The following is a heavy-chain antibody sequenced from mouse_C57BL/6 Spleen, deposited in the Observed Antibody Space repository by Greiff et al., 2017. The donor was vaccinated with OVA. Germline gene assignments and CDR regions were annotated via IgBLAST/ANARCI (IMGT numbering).Heavy chain of an antibody. CDR3: ARRFRKKFITTVVATDWYFDV. CDR2: IYPGSGST. Sequence: VQLQQSGAELVKPGASVKMSCKASGYTFTSYWITWVKPRPGQGLEWIGDIYPGSGSTNYNEKFKSKATLTVDTSSSTAYMQLSSLTSEDSAVYYCARRFRKKFITTVVATDWYFDVWGTGTTVTVSS. D-gene: IGHD1-1*01. J-gene: IGHJ1*03. V-gene: IGHV1-55*01. CDR1: GYTFTSYW.